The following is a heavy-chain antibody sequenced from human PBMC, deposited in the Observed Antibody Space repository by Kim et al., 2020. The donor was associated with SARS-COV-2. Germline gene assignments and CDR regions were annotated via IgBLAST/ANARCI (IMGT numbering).Heavy chain of an antibody. CDR3: ARVGEIAAAVTDAFDI. Sequence: GGSLRLSCAASGFTFSSYEMNWVRQAPGKGLEWVSYISSSGSTIYYADSVKGRFTISRDNAKNSLYLQMNSLRAEDTAVYYCARVGEIAAAVTDAFDIWGQGTMVTVSS. CDR1: GFTFSSYE. V-gene: IGHV3-48*03. J-gene: IGHJ3*02. D-gene: IGHD6-13*01. CDR2: ISSSGSTI.